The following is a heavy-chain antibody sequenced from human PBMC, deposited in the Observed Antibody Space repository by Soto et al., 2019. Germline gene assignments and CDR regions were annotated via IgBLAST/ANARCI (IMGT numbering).Heavy chain of an antibody. CDR3: ARDKITGLFDY. V-gene: IGHV4-34*01. Sequence: PSETLSLTCTVSGGSISGYYWTWIRQPPGTGLEWIGEINHSGSTNYNPSLKSRVTISVDTSKNQFSLKLTSVTAADTAVYYCARDKITGLFDYWGQGTLVTVS. CDR2: INHSGST. CDR1: GGSISGYY. J-gene: IGHJ4*02. D-gene: IGHD2-8*02.